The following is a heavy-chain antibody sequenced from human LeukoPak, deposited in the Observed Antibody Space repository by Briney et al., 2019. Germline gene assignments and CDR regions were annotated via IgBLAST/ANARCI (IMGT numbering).Heavy chain of an antibody. CDR1: GFRFSDYW. D-gene: IGHD3-22*01. V-gene: IGHV3-7*01. J-gene: IGHJ4*02. CDR2: IKTDGSAK. Sequence: GGSLRLSCAASGFRFSDYWMTWVRQAPGKGLECVANIKTDGSAKYYPDSVKGRFTVSRDNAKNSLYLQMNNMRVEDTAIYYCTKDLSHDSSDWGQGTLVTVSS. CDR3: TKDLSHDSSD.